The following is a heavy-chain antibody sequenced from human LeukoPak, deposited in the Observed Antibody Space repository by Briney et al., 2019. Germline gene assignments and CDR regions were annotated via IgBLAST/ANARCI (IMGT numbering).Heavy chain of an antibody. CDR2: ISDSGGST. J-gene: IGHJ5*02. CDR1: GFIFSSYA. CDR3: VRSAVIPDNWFDP. V-gene: IGHV3-23*01. D-gene: IGHD2/OR15-2a*01. Sequence: GGSLRLSCAASGFIFSSYAVNWVRQAPGKGLEWVSVISDSGGSTYYADSVKGRFTISRDNSKNMLYLQMNSLRAEDTAVYLCVRSAVIPDNWFDPWGQGTLVTVSS.